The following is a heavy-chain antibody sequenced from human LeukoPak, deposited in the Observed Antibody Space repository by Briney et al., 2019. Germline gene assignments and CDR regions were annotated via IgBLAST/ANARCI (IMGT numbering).Heavy chain of an antibody. J-gene: IGHJ4*02. V-gene: IGHV4-39*01. CDR2: IYYSGST. CDR1: GGSISGSSYY. Sequence: SEALSLTCTVSGGSISGSSYYWVWIRQPPGKGLEWIGSIYYSGSTYYNPSLKSRVTISVDTSKNQFSLKLSSVTAADTAVYYCARHSYYDPRGYFDYWGQGTLVTVSS. CDR3: ARHSYYDPRGYFDY. D-gene: IGHD3-22*01.